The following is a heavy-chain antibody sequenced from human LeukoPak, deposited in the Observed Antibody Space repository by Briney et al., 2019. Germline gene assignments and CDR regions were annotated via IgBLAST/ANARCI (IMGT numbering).Heavy chain of an antibody. CDR2: LYYSGST. D-gene: IGHD3-22*01. J-gene: IGHJ4*02. CDR1: GGSISSYY. Sequence: SETLSLTCTVSGGSISSYYWSWIRQPPGKGLEWIGYLYYSGSTNYNPSLKSRVTISVDTSKNQFSLKLSSVTAADTAMYYCARVMDYYGSSGYYLPSTIDYWGQGTLVTVSS. CDR3: ARVMDYYGSSGYYLPSTIDY. V-gene: IGHV4-59*12.